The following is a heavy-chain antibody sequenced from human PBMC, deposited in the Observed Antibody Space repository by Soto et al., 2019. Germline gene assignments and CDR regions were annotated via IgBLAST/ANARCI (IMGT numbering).Heavy chain of an antibody. Sequence: EVQLLESGGGLVQPGGSLRLSCVVSGLTFRSHAMYWVRQAPGQGLEWVAGISGGGYTAYYPDSVRGRFTISRDNSKNTVYLQIDNLRADDTAVYYGAKAQGVATIKSNFDYWGQGTLVTVSS. V-gene: IGHV3-23*01. D-gene: IGHD5-12*01. CDR1: GLTFRSHA. CDR3: AKAQGVATIKSNFDY. J-gene: IGHJ4*02. CDR2: ISGGGYTA.